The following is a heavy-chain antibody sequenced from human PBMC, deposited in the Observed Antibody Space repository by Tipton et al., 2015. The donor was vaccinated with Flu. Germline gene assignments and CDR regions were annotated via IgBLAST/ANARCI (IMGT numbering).Heavy chain of an antibody. V-gene: IGHV4-59*12. Sequence: LRLSCTVSGGSIPTYYWSWIRQPPGKGLEWIGYIYDSGSTNYNPSLGSRVTISVDTSKSQFSLTLTSVTAADTAVYFCAREGDDYSRGWYASWGQGILVTVSS. CDR1: GGSIPTYY. J-gene: IGHJ5*02. CDR2: IYDSGST. CDR3: AREGDDYSRGWYAS. D-gene: IGHD6-19*01.